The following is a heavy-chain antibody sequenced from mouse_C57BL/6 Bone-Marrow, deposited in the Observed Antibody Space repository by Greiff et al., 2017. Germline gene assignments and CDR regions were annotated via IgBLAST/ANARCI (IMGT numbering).Heavy chain of an antibody. D-gene: IGHD1-1*01. V-gene: IGHV1-81*01. CDR3: ARRGTTVVHYAMDY. J-gene: IGHJ4*01. CDR2: IYPRSGNT. Sequence: VQLQQSGAELARPGASVKLSCKASGYTFTSYGISWVKQRTGQGLEWIGEIYPRSGNTYYNEKFKGKATLTADKSSSTAYMQLSSLTTEDSAIYYCARRGTTVVHYAMDYWGQGTSVTVSS. CDR1: GYTFTSYG.